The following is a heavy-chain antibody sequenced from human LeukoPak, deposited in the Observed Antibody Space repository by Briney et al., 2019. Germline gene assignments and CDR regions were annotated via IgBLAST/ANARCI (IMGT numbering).Heavy chain of an antibody. CDR1: GGSISSYY. Sequence: SETLSLTRTVSGGSISSYYWSWIRQPPGKGLEWIGYIYYSGSTNYNPSLKSRVTISVDTSKNQFSLKLSSVTAADTAVYYCARGGGYDLSYDYWGQGTLVTVSS. V-gene: IGHV4-59*01. J-gene: IGHJ4*02. CDR3: ARGGGYDLSYDY. D-gene: IGHD5-12*01. CDR2: IYYSGST.